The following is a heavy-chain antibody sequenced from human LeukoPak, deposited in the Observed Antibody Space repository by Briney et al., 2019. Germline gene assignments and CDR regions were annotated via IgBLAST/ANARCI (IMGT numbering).Heavy chain of an antibody. Sequence: PETLSLTCTVSGYSISSGYYWGWIRQPPGKGLEWIGSIYHSGSTYYNPSLKSRVTISVDTSKNQFSLKLGSVTAADTAVYYCARDEGRSGIVPAWGQGTLVTVSS. CDR1: GYSISSGYY. V-gene: IGHV4-38-2*02. CDR3: ARDEGRSGIVPA. D-gene: IGHD2-2*01. J-gene: IGHJ5*02. CDR2: IYHSGST.